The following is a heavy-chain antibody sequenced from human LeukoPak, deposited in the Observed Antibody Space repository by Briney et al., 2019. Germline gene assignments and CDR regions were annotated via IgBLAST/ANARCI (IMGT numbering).Heavy chain of an antibody. CDR3: ARLSPGDYYYGMDV. CDR1: GYTLTSST. V-gene: IGHV7-4-1*02. Sequence: ASVKVSCKASGYTLTSSTMNWVRQAPGQGLEWMGWINTNTGNPTYAQGFTGRFVFPLDTSVSTAYLQISSLKAEDTAVYYCARLSPGDYYYGMDVWGQGTTVTVSS. CDR2: INTNTGNP. J-gene: IGHJ6*02.